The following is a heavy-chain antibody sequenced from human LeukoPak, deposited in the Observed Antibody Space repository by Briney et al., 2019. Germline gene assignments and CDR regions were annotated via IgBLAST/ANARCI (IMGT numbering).Heavy chain of an antibody. D-gene: IGHD5-12*01. CDR3: ARTESGYVYY. CDR1: DGSISSYY. J-gene: IGHJ4*02. V-gene: IGHV4-59*08. CDR2: IYYSGST. Sequence: MSSETLSLTCTVSDGSISSYYWSWIRQPPGKGLEWIGYIYYSGSTNYNPSLKSRVTISVDTSKNQFSLKLSSVTAEDTAVYYCARTESGYVYYWGQGTLVTVSS.